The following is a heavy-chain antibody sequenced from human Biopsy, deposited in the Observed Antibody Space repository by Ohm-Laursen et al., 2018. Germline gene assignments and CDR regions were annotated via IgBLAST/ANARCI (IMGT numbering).Heavy chain of an antibody. CDR3: ARRRGADFDY. CDR2: IIPFSGTI. J-gene: IGHJ4*02. D-gene: IGHD3-16*01. Sequence: SSVKVSCKASGGSFNSLDLSWVRQAPGQGLEWLGGIIPFSGTINYAQAFRGRVATTADESTSTVYLDLSSLRSEDTATYYCARRRGADFDYWGQGTLVTVSS. CDR1: GGSFNSLD. V-gene: IGHV1-69*01.